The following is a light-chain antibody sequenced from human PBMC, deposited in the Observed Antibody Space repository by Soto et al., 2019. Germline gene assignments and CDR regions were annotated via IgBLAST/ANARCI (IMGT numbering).Light chain of an antibody. Sequence: DIQMTQSPSTLSASVGDRVTITCRASQSISGWLAWYQQKPGEAPKILIYDASSLESGVPSRFIGSGSGTEFTLTISSLQPDDFATYYCQQYDSYSWTFGQGTKVDIK. CDR2: DAS. CDR3: QQYDSYSWT. J-gene: IGKJ1*01. CDR1: QSISGW. V-gene: IGKV1-5*01.